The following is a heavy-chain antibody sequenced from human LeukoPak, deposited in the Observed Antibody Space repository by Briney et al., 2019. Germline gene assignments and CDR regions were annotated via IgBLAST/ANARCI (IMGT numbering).Heavy chain of an antibody. D-gene: IGHD3/OR15-3a*01. V-gene: IGHV4-39*01. CDR2: IYYSGIT. CDR1: GDSISTSSYY. CDR3: ARSDYYDFRQIDY. Sequence: SATLSLTCTVSGDSISTSSYYWGWVRQPPGRGLEWLGSIYYSGITHYDPSLKSRLTISVDTSRNQFSLHLFSVTAADTAVFYCARSDYYDFRQIDYWGQGTLVTVSS. J-gene: IGHJ4*02.